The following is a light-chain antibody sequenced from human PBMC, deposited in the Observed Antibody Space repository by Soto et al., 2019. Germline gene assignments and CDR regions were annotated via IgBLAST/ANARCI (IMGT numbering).Light chain of an antibody. Sequence: DIQMTQSPSSLSASVGDRVTITCQASQDISNFLNWNEQKPGKAPKLLIYDASNLEMGVPSRFSGSGSGTDFTFTISSLRPEDIATYCCQHYDNLPPITFGQGTRLEIK. J-gene: IGKJ5*01. CDR2: DAS. CDR1: QDISNF. CDR3: QHYDNLPPIT. V-gene: IGKV1-33*01.